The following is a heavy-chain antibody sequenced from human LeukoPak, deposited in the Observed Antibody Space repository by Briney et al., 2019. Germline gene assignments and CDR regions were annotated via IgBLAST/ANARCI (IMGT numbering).Heavy chain of an antibody. D-gene: IGHD5-24*01. CDR1: GFTFSSYG. CDR2: IRFDGSDK. J-gene: IGHJ6*03. Sequence: PGGSLRLSCAASGFTFSSYGMHWVRQPPGKGLEWVAFIRFDGSDKYYADSIKGRFTISRDSSKNTLFLQMNSLRAEDTAVYYCASMASYYYYMDVWGKGTTVTISS. CDR3: ASMASYYYYMDV. V-gene: IGHV3-30*02.